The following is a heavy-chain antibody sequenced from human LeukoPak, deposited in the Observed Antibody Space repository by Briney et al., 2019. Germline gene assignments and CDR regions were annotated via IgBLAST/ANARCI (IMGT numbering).Heavy chain of an antibody. CDR1: GGSISSSSYY. Sequence: SETLSLTCTVSGGSISSSSYYWGWIRQPPGKGLEWVGSIYYSGSTYYNPSLKSRVTISVDTSKNQFSLKLSSVTAADTAVYYCARRRDGYNEDFFDYWGQGTLVTVSS. CDR2: IYYSGST. J-gene: IGHJ4*02. D-gene: IGHD5-24*01. V-gene: IGHV4-39*01. CDR3: ARRRDGYNEDFFDY.